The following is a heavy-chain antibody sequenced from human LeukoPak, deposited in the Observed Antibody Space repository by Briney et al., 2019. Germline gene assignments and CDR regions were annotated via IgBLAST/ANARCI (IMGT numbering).Heavy chain of an antibody. D-gene: IGHD4-23*01. CDR2: ISSSSSYT. CDR1: GFTFSSYA. V-gene: IGHV3-11*05. CDR3: ARATTVVTPGSFDY. Sequence: GGSLRLSCAASGFTFSSYAMSWVRQAPGKGLEWVSYISSSSSYTNYADSVKGRFTISRDNAKNSLYLQMNSLRAEDTAVYYCARATTVVTPGSFDYWGQGTLVTVSS. J-gene: IGHJ4*02.